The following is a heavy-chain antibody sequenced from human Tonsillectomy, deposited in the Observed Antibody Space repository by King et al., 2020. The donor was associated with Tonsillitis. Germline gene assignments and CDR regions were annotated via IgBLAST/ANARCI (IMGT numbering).Heavy chain of an antibody. Sequence: VQLVESGGGLVQPGGSLRLSCTASGFTFSSHWMSWVRPAPGKGLEYVANINPDGSEENYVDSVKGRFTISRDNAKNSLSLQMHGLRAEDTAVYYCARDGRLLFYWGQGTLVTVSS. CDR3: ARDGRLLFY. CDR2: INPDGSEE. V-gene: IGHV3-7*01. D-gene: IGHD1-26*01. J-gene: IGHJ4*02. CDR1: GFTFSSHW.